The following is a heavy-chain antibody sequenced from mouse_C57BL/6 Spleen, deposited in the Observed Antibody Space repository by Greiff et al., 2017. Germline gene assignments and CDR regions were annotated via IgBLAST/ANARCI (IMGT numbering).Heavy chain of an antibody. D-gene: IGHD1-1*01. CDR1: GYTFTSYW. CDR3: ARKGSYGSSPYYYAMDY. J-gene: IGHJ4*01. V-gene: IGHV1-55*01. Sequence: QVQLQQSGAELVKPGASVKMSCKASGYTFTSYWITWVKQRPGQGLEWIGDIYPGSGSTNYNEKFKSKATLTVDTSSSTAYMQRSSLTSEDSAVYYCARKGSYGSSPYYYAMDYWGQGTSVTVSS. CDR2: IYPGSGST.